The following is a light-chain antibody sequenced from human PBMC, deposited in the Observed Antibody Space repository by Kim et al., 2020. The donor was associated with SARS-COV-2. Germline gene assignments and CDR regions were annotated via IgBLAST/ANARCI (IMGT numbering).Light chain of an antibody. J-gene: IGKJ1*01. CDR2: DAS. CDR3: QQYNNWPRT. Sequence: EIVMTQSPATLSVSPGGRATLSCRASQNINSNLVWYQQKPGQAPRLLIYDASTRATGIPARFSGSGSGTEFTLTISSLQSEDFAVYYCQQYNNWPRTFGQWTKVDIK. V-gene: IGKV3-15*01. CDR1: QNINSN.